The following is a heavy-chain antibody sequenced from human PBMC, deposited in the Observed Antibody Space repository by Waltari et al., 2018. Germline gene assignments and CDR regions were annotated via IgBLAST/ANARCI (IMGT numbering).Heavy chain of an antibody. CDR1: GYTFTDHA. V-gene: IGHV7-4-1*02. CDR3: ARELLGGGAFDS. Sequence: VQLVQSGYELKKPGSSVKVSCKAYGYTFTDHAMNWVRQAPRQGLQFLGWIHTNPQNPFYARGFAGRFVFSLDTSISTAYMDITSLKTEDTAVYYCARELLGGGAFDSWGQGTLVSVSS. J-gene: IGHJ4*02. D-gene: IGHD3-16*01. CDR2: IHTNPQNP.